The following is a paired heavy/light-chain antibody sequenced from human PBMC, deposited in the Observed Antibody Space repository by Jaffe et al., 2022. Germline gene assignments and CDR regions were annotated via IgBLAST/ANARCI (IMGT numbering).Heavy chain of an antibody. Sequence: VQLVQSGAEVKKPGESLNISCKASGYRFTTYWIGWVRQMPGKGLEWMGIIYPGDADTRYSPSFQGQVAISVDKSITTAYLQWSSLRASDTAMYYCFRRGVIEAASGTVGVDFWGQGTLVIVSS. D-gene: IGHD6-13*01. J-gene: IGHJ4*02. CDR3: FRRGVIEAASGTVGVDF. CDR1: GYRFTTYW. V-gene: IGHV5-51*03. CDR2: IYPGDADT.
Light chain of an antibody. V-gene: IGKV1-6*01. CDR2: AAS. J-gene: IGKJ4*01. CDR3: LQDNIFPLT. Sequence: AVQMTQSPSSLSASVGDRVTITCRASQGIRNDLAWYQQKQGKAPKLLIYAASTLPIGVPSRFSGSGSGTDFTLTISSLQPEDFATYYCLQDNIFPLTFGGGTKLEIK. CDR1: QGIRND.